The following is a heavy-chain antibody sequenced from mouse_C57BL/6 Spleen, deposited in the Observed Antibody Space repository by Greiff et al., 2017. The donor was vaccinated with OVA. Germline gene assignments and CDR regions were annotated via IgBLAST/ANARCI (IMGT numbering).Heavy chain of an antibody. D-gene: IGHD2-1*01. V-gene: IGHV1-82*01. Sequence: QVQLQQSGPELVKPGASVKISCKASGYAFSSSWMNWVKQRPGKGLEWIGRIYPGDGDTNYNGKFKGKATLTADKSSSTAYMQLSSLTSEDSAVYFCAVYYGNYGWFAYWGKGTRVTVSA. CDR2: IYPGDGDT. J-gene: IGHJ3*01. CDR3: AVYYGNYGWFAY. CDR1: GYAFSSSW.